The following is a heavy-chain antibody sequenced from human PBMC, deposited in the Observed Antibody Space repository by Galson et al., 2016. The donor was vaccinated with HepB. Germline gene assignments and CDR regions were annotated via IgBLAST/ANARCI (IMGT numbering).Heavy chain of an antibody. CDR3: ARDARGYNILTEGNFDL. V-gene: IGHV1-2*02. CDR2: INAKSGGT. J-gene: IGHJ3*01. CDR1: GYIFIDYY. D-gene: IGHD3-9*01. Sequence: SVKVSCKASGYIFIDYYIHWLRQAPGQGPEWMAWINAKSGGTSVAQRFRGRVTVTRNTSSSTVYMELSWLKSDDTAVYYCARDARGYNILTEGNFDLWGQGTMVTVSS.